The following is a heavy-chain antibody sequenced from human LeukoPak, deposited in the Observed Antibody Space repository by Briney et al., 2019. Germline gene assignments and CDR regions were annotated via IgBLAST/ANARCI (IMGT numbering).Heavy chain of an antibody. V-gene: IGHV4-39*01. J-gene: IGHJ5*02. D-gene: IGHD6-13*01. CDR2: IYYSGST. CDR1: GGSTRSTSYY. Sequence: KPSETLSLTCTVSGGSTRSTSYYWGWIRQPPGKGLEWIGSIYYSGSTYYNPSLKSRVTISVDTSKNQFSLNLSSVTAADTAPYYCARHLLFRLEQQRMSSWFDPWGQGTLVTVSS. CDR3: ARHLLFRLEQQRMSSWFDP.